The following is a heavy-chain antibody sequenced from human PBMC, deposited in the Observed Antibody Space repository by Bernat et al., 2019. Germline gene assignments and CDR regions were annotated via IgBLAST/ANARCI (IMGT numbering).Heavy chain of an antibody. Sequence: EVQLLESGGGLVQPGGSLRLSCAASGFTFSSYAMSWVRPAPGKGLEWVSAISGSGGSTYYADSVKGRFTISRDNSKNTLYLQMNSLRAEDTAVYYCAKVEENYDILTGYYYFDYWGQGTLVTVSS. CDR2: ISGSGGST. V-gene: IGHV3-23*01. CDR1: GFTFSSYA. J-gene: IGHJ4*02. D-gene: IGHD3-9*01. CDR3: AKVEENYDILTGYYYFDY.